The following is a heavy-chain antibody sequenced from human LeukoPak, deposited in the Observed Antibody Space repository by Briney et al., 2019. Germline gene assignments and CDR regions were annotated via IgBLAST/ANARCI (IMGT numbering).Heavy chain of an antibody. CDR3: ARVSNPPLYPTGYMDV. CDR2: IYYSGST. V-gene: IGHV4-59*01. Sequence: SETLSLTCTVSGGSISSYYWSWIRQPPGKGLEWIGYIYYSGSTNYNPSLKSRVTISVDTSKNQFSLKLSSVTAADTAVYYCARVSNPPLYPTGYMDVWGKGTTVTVSS. J-gene: IGHJ6*03. D-gene: IGHD4-11*01. CDR1: GGSISSYY.